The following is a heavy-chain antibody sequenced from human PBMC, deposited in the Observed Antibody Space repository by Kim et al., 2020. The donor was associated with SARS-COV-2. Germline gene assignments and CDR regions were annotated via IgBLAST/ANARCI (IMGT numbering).Heavy chain of an antibody. Sequence: GGSLRLSCAASGFTFSHAWMSWVRQAPGKGLEWVGRIKSKSDGGTTDFAAPVTGRFNISRDDSKNTLYLQMNGLKTEDTAVYYCTTDPFGVLRFLEWSDSHYLYLDAWGKGPTLTVSS. D-gene: IGHD3-3*01. V-gene: IGHV3-15*01. CDR2: IKSKSDGGTT. J-gene: IGHJ6*03. CDR1: GFTFSHAW. CDR3: TTDPFGVLRFLEWSDSHYLYLDA.